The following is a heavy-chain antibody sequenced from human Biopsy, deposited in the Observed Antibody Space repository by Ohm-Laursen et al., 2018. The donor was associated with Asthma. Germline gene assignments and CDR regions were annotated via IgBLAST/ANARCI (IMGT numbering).Heavy chain of an antibody. V-gene: IGHV1-3*04. J-gene: IGHJ3*01. Sequence: ASVKVSCKASGYNFISFAIHWVRQAPGQRLEWMGWVNTGNGDTKYSQKFQGRDTITRDTSASTAYMELRSLRSEDTATYYCARTYYDFLTGQVKDVFGVWGQGTMVTVSS. CDR3: ARTYYDFLTGQVKDVFGV. CDR1: GYNFISFA. D-gene: IGHD3-9*01. CDR2: VNTGNGDT.